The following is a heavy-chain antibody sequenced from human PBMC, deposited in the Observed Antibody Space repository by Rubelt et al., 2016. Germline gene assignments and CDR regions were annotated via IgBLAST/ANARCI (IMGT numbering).Heavy chain of an antibody. J-gene: IGHJ4*02. CDR2: GGST. CDR3: AREIYSYGYYFDY. V-gene: IGHV3-23*01. D-gene: IGHD5-18*01. Sequence: GGSTYYADSVKGRFTISRDNSKNTLYLQMNSLRAEDTAVYYCAREIYSYGYYFDYWGQGTLVTVSS.